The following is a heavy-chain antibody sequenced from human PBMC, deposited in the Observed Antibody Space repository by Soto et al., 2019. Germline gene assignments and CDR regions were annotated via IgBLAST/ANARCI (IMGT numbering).Heavy chain of an antibody. Sequence: GGSLRLSCAASGFTFSSYSMNWVRQAPGKGLEWVSSISSSSTYIYYADSVRGRFTISRDNAKYSLYLQMNSLRAEDTAVYYCAKLIQLHGMDVWGQGTTVTVSS. CDR2: ISSSSTYI. J-gene: IGHJ6*02. V-gene: IGHV3-21*01. D-gene: IGHD5-18*01. CDR1: GFTFSSYS. CDR3: AKLIQLHGMDV.